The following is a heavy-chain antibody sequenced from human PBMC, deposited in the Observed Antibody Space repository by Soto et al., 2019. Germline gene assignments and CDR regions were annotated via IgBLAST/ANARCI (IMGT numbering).Heavy chain of an antibody. V-gene: IGHV3-30*18. CDR1: GFTFSSYG. D-gene: IGHD1-26*01. CDR3: AKAQSGEGYYFDY. J-gene: IGHJ4*02. Sequence: GGSLRLSCAASGFTFSSYGMHWVRQASGKGLEWVAVISYDGSNKYYADSVKGRFTISRDNSKNTLYLQMNSLRAEDTAVYYCAKAQSGEGYYFDYWGQGTLVTVSS. CDR2: ISYDGSNK.